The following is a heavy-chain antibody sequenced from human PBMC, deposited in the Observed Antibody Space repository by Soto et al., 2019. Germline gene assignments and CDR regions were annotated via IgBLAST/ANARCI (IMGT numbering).Heavy chain of an antibody. CDR1: GFSFSDYW. V-gene: IGHV3-7*04. J-gene: IGHJ2*01. CDR3: AREGLPYWYFDL. CDR2: TKQDGSEK. Sequence: EVQLVESGGGLVRPGGSLRLSCAASGFSFSDYWLTWVRQAPGKGLEWVATTKQDGSEKSYVDSVRGRFTISRANSNNSLSLQMTSLRVEDTAVYYCAREGLPYWYFDLWGRGTLGTVSS.